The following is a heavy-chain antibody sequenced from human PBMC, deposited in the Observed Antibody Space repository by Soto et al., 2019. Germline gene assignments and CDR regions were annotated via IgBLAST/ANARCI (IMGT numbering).Heavy chain of an antibody. CDR3: ARTQGFYPLDV. J-gene: IGHJ6*02. Sequence: QVQLVQSGAEVKKPGSSVKVSCKASGGSFNIYTINWVRQAPGQGLEWMGGVLSIFGTTNYAQKFQGRVTITADKSASTSYMELSSLRSDDTAVYSCARTQGFYPLDVWGQGTTVTVSS. V-gene: IGHV1-69*06. CDR2: VLSIFGTT. CDR1: GGSFNIYT.